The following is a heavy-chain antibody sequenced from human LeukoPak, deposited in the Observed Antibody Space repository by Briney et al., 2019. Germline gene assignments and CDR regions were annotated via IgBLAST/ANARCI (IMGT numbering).Heavy chain of an antibody. Sequence: SVKVSCKASGGTFSSYAISWVRQAPGQGLEWMGGIIPIFGTANYAQKFQGRVTITTDESTSTAYMELSSLRSEDTAVYYCARGVGIQRGNNWFDPWGQGTLVTASS. D-gene: IGHD1-1*01. CDR3: ARGVGIQRGNNWFDP. V-gene: IGHV1-69*05. CDR2: IIPIFGTA. J-gene: IGHJ5*02. CDR1: GGTFSSYA.